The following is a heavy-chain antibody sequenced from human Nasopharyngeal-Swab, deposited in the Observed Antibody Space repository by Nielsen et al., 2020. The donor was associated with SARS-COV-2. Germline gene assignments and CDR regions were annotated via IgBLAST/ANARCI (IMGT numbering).Heavy chain of an antibody. CDR3: AKDLRYSSGWYFDY. CDR1: GFSFSSYA. Sequence: GESLKISCAASGFSFSSYAMSWVRKAHGKGLEWVSAISGSGGSTYYADSVKGRFTISRDNSKNTLYLQMNSLRAEDTAVYYCAKDLRYSSGWYFDYWGQGTLVTFSS. CDR2: ISGSGGST. D-gene: IGHD6-19*01. V-gene: IGHV3-23*01. J-gene: IGHJ4*02.